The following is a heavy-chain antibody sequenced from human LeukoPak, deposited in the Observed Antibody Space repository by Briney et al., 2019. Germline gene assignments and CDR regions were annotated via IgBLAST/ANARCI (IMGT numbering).Heavy chain of an antibody. CDR1: GFTFSNYA. Sequence: GGSLRLSCAASGFTFSNYAMAWVRQAPGKGLEWVSGIRGSGGTPYYADSVKGRFAIFRDNSKNTLYLQMNSLRAEDTAAYYCAKAVGYSGYQSFDYWGQGTLVTVSS. J-gene: IGHJ4*02. CDR2: IRGSGGTP. D-gene: IGHD5-12*01. V-gene: IGHV3-23*01. CDR3: AKAVGYSGYQSFDY.